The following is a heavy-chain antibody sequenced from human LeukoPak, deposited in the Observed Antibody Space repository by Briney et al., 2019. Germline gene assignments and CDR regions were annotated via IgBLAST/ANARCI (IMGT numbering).Heavy chain of an antibody. Sequence: ASVKVSCQVPGYTLSELSMHWERQAPGKGLEWMGGFDPEDGETVYAQKFQGRVTMTEDTSTETAYMELSSLRSEDTAVYYCATATSGIGVADRSALSYFYYWGQGTLVTVST. J-gene: IGHJ4*02. CDR1: GYTLSELS. D-gene: IGHD6-19*01. V-gene: IGHV1-24*01. CDR3: ATATSGIGVADRSALSYFYY. CDR2: FDPEDGET.